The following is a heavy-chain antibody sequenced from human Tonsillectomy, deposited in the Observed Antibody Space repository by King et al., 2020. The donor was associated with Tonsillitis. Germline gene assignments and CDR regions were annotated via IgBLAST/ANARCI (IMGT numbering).Heavy chain of an antibody. CDR1: GFTFSSYW. Sequence: VQLVESGGGLVQPGGSLRLSCAASGFTFSSYWMHWVRQVPGKGLVWVSRINSDGSSTSYADSVKGRFTISRDNAKNTLYLQMNSLRAEDTAMYYCVRDQDSGWPFHYWGQGTLVTVSS. V-gene: IGHV3-74*01. CDR3: VRDQDSGWPFHY. J-gene: IGHJ4*02. CDR2: INSDGSST. D-gene: IGHD6-19*01.